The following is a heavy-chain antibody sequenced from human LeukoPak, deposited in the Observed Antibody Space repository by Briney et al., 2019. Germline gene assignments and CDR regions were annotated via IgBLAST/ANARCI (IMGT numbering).Heavy chain of an antibody. D-gene: IGHD3-3*01. CDR1: GYTFTSYG. CDR3: ARDTETYYDFWSGPLDV. Sequence: ASVKVSCKASGYTFTSYGISWVRQAPGQGLEWMGWISAYNGNTNYAQKLQGRVTMTTGTSTSTAYMELRSLRSDDTAVYYCARDTETYYDFWSGPLDVWGQGTTVTVSS. CDR2: ISAYNGNT. V-gene: IGHV1-18*01. J-gene: IGHJ6*02.